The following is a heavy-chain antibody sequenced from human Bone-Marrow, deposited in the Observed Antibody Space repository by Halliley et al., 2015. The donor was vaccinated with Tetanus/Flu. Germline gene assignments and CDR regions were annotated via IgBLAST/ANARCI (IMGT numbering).Heavy chain of an antibody. J-gene: IGHJ6*02. D-gene: IGHD4-17*01. CDR2: TYHSGNT. CDR3: AGGKYGGETSYYYGMDL. V-gene: IGHV4-31*02. Sequence: GYTYHSGNTYYTPSLQSRLTISVDNSKNQFSLKLNAVTAADTAVYFCAGGKYGGETSYYYGMDLWGQGTTVTVS.